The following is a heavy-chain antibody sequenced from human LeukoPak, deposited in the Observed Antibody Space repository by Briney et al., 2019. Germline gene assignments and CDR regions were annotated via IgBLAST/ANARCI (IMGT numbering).Heavy chain of an antibody. V-gene: IGHV3-30*18. CDR3: ANDYSNYYSYGMDV. D-gene: IGHD4-11*01. Sequence: GGSLRLSCVASGFTFSSYGMHWVRQAPGKGLEWVAVTSYDGSNRDYADSLKGRFTISRDNSKNTLYLQMNSLRAEDTAVYYCANDYSNYYSYGMDVWGQGTTVTVSS. CDR2: TSYDGSNR. CDR1: GFTFSSYG. J-gene: IGHJ6*02.